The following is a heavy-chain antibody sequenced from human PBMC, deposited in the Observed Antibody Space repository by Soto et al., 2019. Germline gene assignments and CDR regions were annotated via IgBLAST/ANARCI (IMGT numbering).Heavy chain of an antibody. V-gene: IGHV3-23*01. D-gene: IGHD2-15*01. Sequence: EVQLLESVGGLVQPGGSLRLSCVASGFTFSDYSMTWVRQAPGRGLEWVSTLTPAGTTFYADSVKGRFTISRDNYRNTLSLQMYNLRAEDTARYYCAKRATTVPTPGNYFDCWGQGTLVTVSS. CDR1: GFTFSDYS. J-gene: IGHJ4*02. CDR3: AKRATTVPTPGNYFDC. CDR2: LTPAGTT.